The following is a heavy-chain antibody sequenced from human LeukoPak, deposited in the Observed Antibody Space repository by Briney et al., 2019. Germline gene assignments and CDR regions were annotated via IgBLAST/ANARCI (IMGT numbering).Heavy chain of an antibody. CDR2: IKADGSGT. CDR1: GFTIGPYA. Sequence: GGSLRLSCAASGFTIGPYAMYWVRQGPGRGLEWVSVIKADGSGTFYADSVRGRFTTSRDNSKNSLYLQMNSLTRGDTALYYCATWAFYHNLDVWGQGTTVIVSS. J-gene: IGHJ6*02. CDR3: ATWAFYHNLDV. V-gene: IGHV3-43*02. D-gene: IGHD2/OR15-2a*01.